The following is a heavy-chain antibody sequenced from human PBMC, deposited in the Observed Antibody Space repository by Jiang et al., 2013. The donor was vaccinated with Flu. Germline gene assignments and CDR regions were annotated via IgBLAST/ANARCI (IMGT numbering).Heavy chain of an antibody. CDR3: AGHAVVSDPSFEY. D-gene: IGHD4-23*01. J-gene: IGHJ4*02. V-gene: IGHV4-59*08. Sequence: GLVKPSETLSLTCTVSGGSMSSYYWSWIRQPPGKGLEWIGFFYDSGSTNYSPSLKSRVTISVDTSKNQFSLKLRSVTAGDTAMYYCAGHAVVSDPSFEYWGQGALVTVSS. CDR2: FYDSGST. CDR1: GGSMSSYY.